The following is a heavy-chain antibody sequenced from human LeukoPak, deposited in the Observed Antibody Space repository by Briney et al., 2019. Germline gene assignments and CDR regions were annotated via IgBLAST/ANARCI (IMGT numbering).Heavy chain of an antibody. CDR3: ASLGAPRDY. V-gene: IGHV1-69*04. CDR2: IIPILGIA. Sequence: ASVKVSCKAPRDTFSSYAISWVRQTPGQGLEWMGRIIPILGIANYAQKFQGRVTITADKSTSTAYMELSSLRSEDTAVYYCASLGAPRDYWGQGTLVTVSS. D-gene: IGHD1-26*01. CDR1: RDTFSSYA. J-gene: IGHJ4*02.